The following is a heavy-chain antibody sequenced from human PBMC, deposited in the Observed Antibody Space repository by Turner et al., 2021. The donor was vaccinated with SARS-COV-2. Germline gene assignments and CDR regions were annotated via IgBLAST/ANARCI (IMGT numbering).Heavy chain of an antibody. D-gene: IGHD4-17*01. CDR1: GFTFSAHS. V-gene: IGHV3-48*01. Sequence: EGQRVESGGGCVQPGGVLRLSCAASGFTFSAHSMNWVRHAPGKGLAWVSYITGRSGHIYTASSVSCRFTHSSDNAQNSLCLPMPILRAEDTAVYYCARDRQVTTPLGTISCAHGTLVTVSS. J-gene: IGHJ5*01. CDR2: ITGRSGHI. CDR3: ARDRQVTTPLGTIS.